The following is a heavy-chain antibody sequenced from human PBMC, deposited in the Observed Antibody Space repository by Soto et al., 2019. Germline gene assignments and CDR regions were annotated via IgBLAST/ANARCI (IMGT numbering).Heavy chain of an antibody. Sequence: QVQLVQSGAEVQMPGSSVKVSCKASGGTFSSYAISWVRQAPGQGLEWMGGINPIFGTPHYAQKYQGRVTITADTFTNTAYMELTRLTSDDTAVYFCAREGRHFDYWGQGTLVTVSS. CDR2: INPIFGTP. V-gene: IGHV1-69*06. CDR3: AREGRHFDY. J-gene: IGHJ4*02. CDR1: GGTFSSYA.